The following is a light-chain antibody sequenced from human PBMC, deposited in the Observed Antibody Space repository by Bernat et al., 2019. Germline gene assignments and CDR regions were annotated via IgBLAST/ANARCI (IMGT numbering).Light chain of an antibody. Sequence: QSALTQPASVSGSPGQSITISCTGTSSDVGSYNLVSWYQQHPGKAPKLMIYEGSKRPSGVPDRFSGSKSGNTASLTVSGLQAEDEADYYCRSYAGSTNFYVFGTGTKVTVL. CDR2: EGS. CDR1: SSDVGSYNL. CDR3: RSYAGSTNFYV. J-gene: IGLJ1*01. V-gene: IGLV2-14*02.